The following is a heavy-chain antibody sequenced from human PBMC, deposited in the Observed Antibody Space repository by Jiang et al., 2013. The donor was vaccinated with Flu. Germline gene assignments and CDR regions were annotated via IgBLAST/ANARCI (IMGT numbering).Heavy chain of an antibody. V-gene: IGHV1-69*04. D-gene: IGHD2-15*01. Sequence: GAEVKKPGSSVKVSCKASGGTFSSYAISWVRQAPGQGLEWMGRIIPILGIANYAQKFQGRVTITADKSTSTAYMELSSLRSEDTAVYYCARDLGYCSGGSCAWFDPWGQGTLVTVSS. J-gene: IGHJ5*02. CDR3: ARDLGYCSGGSCAWFDP. CDR1: GGTFSSYA. CDR2: IIPILGIA.